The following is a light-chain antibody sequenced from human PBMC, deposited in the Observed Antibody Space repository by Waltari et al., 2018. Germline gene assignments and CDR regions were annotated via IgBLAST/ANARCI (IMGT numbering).Light chain of an antibody. J-gene: IGLJ3*02. V-gene: IGLV4-69*01. CDR1: SGQSSYA. CDR3: QTWGTGIRV. CDR2: LNSDGSH. Sequence: QLVLTQSPSASASLGASVKLTCTLSSGQSSYAIAWHPQQPEKGPRYLMKLNSDGSHSKGDGIPDRFSGSSSGAERYLTISSLQSEDEADYYCQTWGTGIRVFGGGTKLTVL.